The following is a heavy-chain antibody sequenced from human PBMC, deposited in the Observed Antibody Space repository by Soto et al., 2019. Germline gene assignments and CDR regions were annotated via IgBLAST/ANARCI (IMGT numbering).Heavy chain of an antibody. Sequence: GASVKVSCKASGGTFSSYAISWVRQAPGQRLEWMGWINAGNGNTKYSQKFQGRVTITRDTSASTAYMELSSLRSEDTAVYYCARDLLLDDELLRAEYFQHWGQGTLVTVSS. J-gene: IGHJ1*01. D-gene: IGHD1-7*01. V-gene: IGHV1-3*01. CDR3: ARDLLLDDELLRAEYFQH. CDR1: GGTFSSYA. CDR2: INAGNGNT.